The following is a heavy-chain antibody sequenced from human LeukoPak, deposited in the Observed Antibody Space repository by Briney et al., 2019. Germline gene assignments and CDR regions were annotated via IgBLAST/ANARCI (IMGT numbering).Heavy chain of an antibody. V-gene: IGHV1-69*04. J-gene: IGHJ4*02. CDR3: ARGYCSSTSCYWDSG. CDR2: IIPILGIA. Sequence: ASVKVSCKASGGTFSSYAISWGRQAPGQGLEWMGRIIPILGIANYAQKFQGRVTITADKSTSTAYMELSSLRSEGTAVYYCARGYCSSTSCYWDSGWGQGTLVTVSS. CDR1: GGTFSSYA. D-gene: IGHD2-2*01.